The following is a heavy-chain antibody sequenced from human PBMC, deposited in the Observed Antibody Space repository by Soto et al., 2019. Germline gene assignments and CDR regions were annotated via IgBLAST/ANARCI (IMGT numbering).Heavy chain of an antibody. V-gene: IGHV3-30*03. D-gene: IGHD6-6*01. Sequence: GGSLRLSCGASGFTFSGYGMHWVRQAPGNGLEWVSFVSYDGHNKYYGDSVRGRFTIARGNSKRTLFLHMNSLRKEDTAVYYCTFSDSSEVDHWGQGALVTVSS. J-gene: IGHJ4*02. CDR1: GFTFSGYG. CDR2: VSYDGHNK. CDR3: TFSDSSEVDH.